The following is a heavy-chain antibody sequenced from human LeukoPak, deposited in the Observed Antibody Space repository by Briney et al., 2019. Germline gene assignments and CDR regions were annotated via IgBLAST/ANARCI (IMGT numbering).Heavy chain of an antibody. CDR3: ARSGRGTYYYFDL. J-gene: IGHJ4*02. Sequence: SVKVSCKASGGTFSSYAISWVRQAPGQGLEWMGGIIPIFGTANYAQKFQGRVTITADESTSTAYMELSSLRSDDTAVYFCARSGRGTYYYFDLWGQGTLVTVSS. CDR1: GGTFSSYA. CDR2: IIPIFGTA. V-gene: IGHV1-69*13. D-gene: IGHD1-26*01.